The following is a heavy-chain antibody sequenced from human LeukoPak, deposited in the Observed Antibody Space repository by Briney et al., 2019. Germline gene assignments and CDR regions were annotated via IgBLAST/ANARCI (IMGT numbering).Heavy chain of an antibody. J-gene: IGHJ4*02. CDR1: GFTSSSYG. CDR2: ISYDGSNK. V-gene: IGHV3-30*18. D-gene: IGHD3-22*01. CDR3: AKAIVYYYDSSGLDY. Sequence: PGRSLRLSCAASGFTSSSYGMHWVRQAPGKGLEWVAVISYDGSNKYYADSVKGRFTISRDNSKNTLYLQMNSLRAEDTAVYYCAKAIVYYYDSSGLDYWGQGTLVTVSS.